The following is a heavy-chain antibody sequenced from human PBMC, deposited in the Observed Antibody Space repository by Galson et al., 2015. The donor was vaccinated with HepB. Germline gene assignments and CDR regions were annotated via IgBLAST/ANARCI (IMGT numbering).Heavy chain of an antibody. CDR2: INPSGGST. CDR1: GYTFTSYY. D-gene: IGHD3-10*01. CDR3: ARGRMVRGVIGYYYYYTDV. Sequence: SVKVSCKASGYTFTSYYMHWVRQAPGQGLEWMGIINPSGGSTSYAQKFQGRVTMTRDTSTSTVYMELSSLRSEDTAVYYCARGRMVRGVIGYYYYYTDVWGKGTTVTVSS. V-gene: IGHV1-46*01. J-gene: IGHJ6*03.